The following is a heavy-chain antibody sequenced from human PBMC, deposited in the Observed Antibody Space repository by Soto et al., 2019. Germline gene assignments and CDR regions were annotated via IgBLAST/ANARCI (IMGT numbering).Heavy chain of an antibody. V-gene: IGHV4-61*01. Sequence: TSETLSLTCAVSGGSVNSGRYYWSWVRQPPGKGLEWIGYIYYTGTTKYNPSLKSRVTISVDTSKNQFSLKLSSVTAVDTAVYYCARSGSGSGWLGGQGTLVTVSS. J-gene: IGHJ1*01. CDR1: GGSVNSGRYY. CDR2: IYYTGTT. D-gene: IGHD6-19*01. CDR3: ARSGSGSGWL.